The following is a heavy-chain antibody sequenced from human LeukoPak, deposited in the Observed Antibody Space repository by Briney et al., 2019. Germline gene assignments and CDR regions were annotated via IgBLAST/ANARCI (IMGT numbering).Heavy chain of an antibody. CDR1: GGSISSYY. V-gene: IGHV4-4*09. Sequence: PSETLSLTCSVSGGSISSYYWSWIRQPPGKGLEWLAFIYTDGSTNYNPSLKSRVTISVDTSSNQFSLKLSSVTAADTAVYFCAKTGNGYDPLYYYYNMDVWGKGTTVTVSS. D-gene: IGHD5-12*01. CDR3: AKTGNGYDPLYYYYNMDV. CDR2: IYTDGST. J-gene: IGHJ6*03.